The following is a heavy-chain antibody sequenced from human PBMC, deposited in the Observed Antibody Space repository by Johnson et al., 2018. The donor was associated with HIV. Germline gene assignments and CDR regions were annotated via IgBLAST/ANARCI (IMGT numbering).Heavy chain of an antibody. Sequence: VQLVESGGGLVKPGGSLRLSCAASGFTFSNAWMSWVRQAPGKGLEWVGRIKSKTDGGTTDYAAPVKGRFTISRDDSKTTLYLQMNSLRTEDTDVYYGTTVSPSAITMVRGVIITPHAFDIWGQGTMVTVSS. J-gene: IGHJ3*02. CDR3: TTVSPSAITMVRGVIITPHAFDI. CDR2: IKSKTDGGTT. D-gene: IGHD3-10*01. CDR1: GFTFSNAW. V-gene: IGHV3-15*01.